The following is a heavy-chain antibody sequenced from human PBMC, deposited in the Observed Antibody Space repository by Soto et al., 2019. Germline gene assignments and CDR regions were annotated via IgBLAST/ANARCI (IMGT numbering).Heavy chain of an antibody. D-gene: IGHD3-10*01. CDR1: GFIFTNSP. V-gene: IGHV3-30-3*01. J-gene: IGHJ4*02. Sequence: QVQLVESGGGVVQPGGSLRLSCVASGFIFTNSPIHWVRQGPGKGPEWVAVISRDGIKATYADSVKGRFTISRDNFKDTAYLQLSSLTPADTAVYHCARDPGEDGHEYYMFDFWGQGTLVTVSS. CDR2: ISRDGIKA. CDR3: ARDPGEDGHEYYMFDF.